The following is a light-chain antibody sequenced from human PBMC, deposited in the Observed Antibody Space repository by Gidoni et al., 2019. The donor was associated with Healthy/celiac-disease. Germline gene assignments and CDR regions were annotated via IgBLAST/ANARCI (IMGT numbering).Light chain of an antibody. Sequence: EIVLTQSPATLSLSPGERATLSCRASQSVRNYLAWYQQKRGQSPRLLIHDASSRATGIPARFSGSGSGTDFTLTISSLEPEDFATYYCQQRSDWPLTFGGGTKVEIE. CDR3: QQRSDWPLT. J-gene: IGKJ4*01. CDR2: DAS. CDR1: QSVRNY. V-gene: IGKV3-11*01.